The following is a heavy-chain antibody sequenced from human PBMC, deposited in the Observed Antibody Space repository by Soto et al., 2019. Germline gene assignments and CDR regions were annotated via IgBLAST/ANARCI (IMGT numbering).Heavy chain of an antibody. V-gene: IGHV3-30*18. CDR3: AQDRNSSGRKSDYYYGMDV. Sequence: QVQLVESGGGVVQPGRSLRLSCAASGFTFSSYRMHWVRQAPGKGLEWVAVISYDGSNKYYADSVKGRFTISRDNSKNTLYLQMNSLRAEDTTVYYCAQDRNSSGRKSDYYYGMDVWGQGTTVTVSS. D-gene: IGHD6-19*01. CDR2: ISYDGSNK. J-gene: IGHJ6*02. CDR1: GFTFSSYR.